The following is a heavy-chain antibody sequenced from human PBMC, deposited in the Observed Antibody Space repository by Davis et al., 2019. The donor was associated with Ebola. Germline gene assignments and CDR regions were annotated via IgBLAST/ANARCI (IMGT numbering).Heavy chain of an antibody. J-gene: IGHJ6*04. CDR2: INPYNSGT. CDR1: GYTFTGYY. V-gene: IGHV1-2*06. D-gene: IGHD2-21*02. Sequence: ASVKVSCKASGYTFTGYYLHWVRQAPGQGLEWMGRINPYNSGTNYAQKFQGRVTMTRDTSISTAYMELSSLRTDDTAVYYCARVRYCGGDCSRHYYYYGMDVWGKGTTVTVSS. CDR3: ARVRYCGGDCSRHYYYYGMDV.